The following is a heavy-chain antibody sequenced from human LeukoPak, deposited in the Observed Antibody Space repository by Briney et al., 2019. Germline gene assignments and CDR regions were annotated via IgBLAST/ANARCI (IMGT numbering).Heavy chain of an antibody. D-gene: IGHD3-22*01. Sequence: SETLSLTCNVSSGSISSYYWSWIRQPAGKRLEWIGRIYSSGSTTYNPSLKNRVTMSLDTSKNQFSLKLTSVTAADTAVYYCARGSSGYYYGWGQGTLVTVSS. CDR1: SGSISSYY. CDR3: ARGSSGYYYG. J-gene: IGHJ4*02. CDR2: IYSSGST. V-gene: IGHV4-4*07.